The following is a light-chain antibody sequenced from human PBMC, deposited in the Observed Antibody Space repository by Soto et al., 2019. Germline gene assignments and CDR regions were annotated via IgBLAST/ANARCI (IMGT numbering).Light chain of an antibody. Sequence: EVVLTQSPGTLSLSPGERATLSCRASQSVSSTYLAWYQQKPGQSPRLLIYSTSRRATGIPDRFSGSGSGTDFTLTISRLEPEDFAVYSCQQYGRSPNTFGQGTKLEI. V-gene: IGKV3-20*01. CDR3: QQYGRSPNT. CDR2: STS. J-gene: IGKJ2*01. CDR1: QSVSSTY.